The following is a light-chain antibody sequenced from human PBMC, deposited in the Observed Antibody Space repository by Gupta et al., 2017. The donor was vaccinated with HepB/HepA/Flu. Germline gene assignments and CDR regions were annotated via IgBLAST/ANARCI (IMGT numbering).Light chain of an antibody. V-gene: IGKV3-20*01. CDR3: QQYANAPT. CDR1: RTVTNNY. J-gene: IGKJ1*01. Sequence: ELVLTQSPGTVSLSPGEGATLSCRASRTVTNNYLAWYLQKPGQAPRLLIYGASNRATGIPDRFSGSGSGTAFTLTISGLEPEDFAVYFCQQYANAPTFGQGTRVDIK. CDR2: GAS.